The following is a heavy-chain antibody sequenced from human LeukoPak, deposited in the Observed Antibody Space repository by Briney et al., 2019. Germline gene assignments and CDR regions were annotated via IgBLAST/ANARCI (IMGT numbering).Heavy chain of an antibody. CDR2: VYNSGST. CDR1: GVSISIYY. J-gene: IGHJ4*02. CDR3: ARGGYDYGYYFDS. Sequence: SETLSLTCSVSGVSISIYYWSWIRQPPGKGLEWIGYVYNSGSTDYNPSLKSRVTISVDTSKNQCSLKLNSVTAADTAVYYCARGGYDYGYYFDSWGQGTLVTVSS. V-gene: IGHV4-59*01. D-gene: IGHD5-12*01.